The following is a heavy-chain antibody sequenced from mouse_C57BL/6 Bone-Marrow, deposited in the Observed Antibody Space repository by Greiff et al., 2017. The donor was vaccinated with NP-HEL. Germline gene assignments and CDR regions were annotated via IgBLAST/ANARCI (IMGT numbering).Heavy chain of an antibody. D-gene: IGHD1-2*01. CDR3: ARHYDGRRYYAMDY. V-gene: IGHV1-80*01. Sequence: VQLQQSGAELVKPGASVKISCKASGYSFSSYWMNWVKQRPGKGLEWIGQIYPGDGDTNYNGKFKGKATLTADNSSSTAYMQLSSLTSEDSAVYFCARHYDGRRYYAMDYWGQGTSVTVSS. J-gene: IGHJ4*01. CDR2: IYPGDGDT. CDR1: GYSFSSYW.